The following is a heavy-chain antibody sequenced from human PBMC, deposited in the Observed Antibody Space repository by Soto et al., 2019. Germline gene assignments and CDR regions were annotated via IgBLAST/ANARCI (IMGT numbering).Heavy chain of an antibody. D-gene: IGHD3-22*01. J-gene: IGHJ5*02. Sequence: GGSLRLSCAASGFTFSSYSMNWARQAPGKGIKWISSISSRSSYIYYADSVKGRFTISRDNAKNSLYLQMNSLRAEDMAVYYCARDLWQDRSGYYLWGQRPLVTASS. V-gene: IGHV3-21*01. CDR3: ARDLWQDRSGYYL. CDR2: ISSRSSYI. CDR1: GFTFSSYS.